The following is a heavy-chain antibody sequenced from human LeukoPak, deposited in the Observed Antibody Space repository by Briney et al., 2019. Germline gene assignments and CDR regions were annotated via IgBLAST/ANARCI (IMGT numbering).Heavy chain of an antibody. Sequence: GGSLRLSCAASGFTFTSYAMSWVRQAPGKGLEWVSTLSRSSTNTYYTDSVKGRFTISRDNSKNTLYLQMNSLRAEDTAMYYCAKETVESGSSPFDYWGQGTLVTVSS. D-gene: IGHD3-10*01. CDR2: LSRSSTNT. CDR1: GFTFTSYA. J-gene: IGHJ4*02. V-gene: IGHV3-23*01. CDR3: AKETVESGSSPFDY.